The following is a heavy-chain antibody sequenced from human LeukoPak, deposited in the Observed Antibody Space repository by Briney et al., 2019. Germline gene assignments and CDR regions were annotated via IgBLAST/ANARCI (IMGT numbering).Heavy chain of an antibody. CDR3: ATQTDTNFDF. J-gene: IGHJ4*02. D-gene: IGHD5-18*01. CDR2: IYPHDSYT. Sequence: GESLKISCKASGYSFSGYWIGWVRQMPGKGLEWMGIIYPHDSYTRYSPSFQGQVTISADKSTGTAYLQWSSLKASDTAMYYCATQTDTNFDFWGQGTLVTVSS. CDR1: GYSFSGYW. V-gene: IGHV5-51*01.